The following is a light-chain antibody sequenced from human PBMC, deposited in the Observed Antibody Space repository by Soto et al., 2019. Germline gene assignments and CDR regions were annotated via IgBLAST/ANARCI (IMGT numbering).Light chain of an antibody. J-gene: IGKJ4*01. V-gene: IGKV3-15*01. CDR3: QQYDVWPALT. CDR2: GAS. CDR1: QSVSSN. Sequence: EKALTQSPVTLSLFPGGRATLSCRASQSVSSNLAWYQQRPGQAPRLLIYGASTRASGVPDRFSGSGSGTEFILTISSLQSEDSAVYYCQQYDVWPALTFGGGTKVDIK.